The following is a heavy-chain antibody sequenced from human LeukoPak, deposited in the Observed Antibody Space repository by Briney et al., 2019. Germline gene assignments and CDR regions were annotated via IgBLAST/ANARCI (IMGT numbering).Heavy chain of an antibody. V-gene: IGHV1-8*01. Sequence: ASVKVSCKASGYTFTSYGINWVRQAPGQGLEWMGWMNPNSGNTGYAQKFQGRVTMTRNTSISTAYMELSSLRSEDTAVYYCAKVVGAVAAYYYYGMDVWGQGTTVTVSS. CDR3: AKVVGAVAAYYYYGMDV. D-gene: IGHD6-19*01. CDR2: MNPNSGNT. J-gene: IGHJ6*02. CDR1: GYTFTSYG.